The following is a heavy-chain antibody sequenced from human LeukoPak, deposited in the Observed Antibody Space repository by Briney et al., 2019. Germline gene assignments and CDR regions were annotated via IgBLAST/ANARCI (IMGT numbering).Heavy chain of an antibody. CDR2: IIPIFGTA. CDR1: GGTFISYA. Sequence: SVKVSCKASGGTFISYAISWVRQAPGQGLEWMGGIIPIFGTANYAQKFQGRVTITADESTSTAYMELSSLRSEDTAVYYCASVRYFDWLTYCFDYWGQGTLVTVSS. CDR3: ASVRYFDWLTYCFDY. D-gene: IGHD3-9*01. J-gene: IGHJ4*02. V-gene: IGHV1-69*13.